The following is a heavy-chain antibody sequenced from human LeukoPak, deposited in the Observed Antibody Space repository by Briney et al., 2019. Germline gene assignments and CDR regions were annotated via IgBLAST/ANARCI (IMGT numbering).Heavy chain of an antibody. CDR2: INPNSGGT. D-gene: IGHD2-2*01. V-gene: IGHV1-2*04. CDR3: ARGFVVPAARIDY. CDR1: GYTFTGYY. J-gene: IGHJ4*02. Sequence: ASVKVSCKASGYTFTGYYMHWVRQAPGQGLEWMGWINPNSGGTNYAQKFQGWVTMTRDTSISTAYMELSRLRSDDTAVYYCARGFVVPAARIDYWGQGTLVTVSS.